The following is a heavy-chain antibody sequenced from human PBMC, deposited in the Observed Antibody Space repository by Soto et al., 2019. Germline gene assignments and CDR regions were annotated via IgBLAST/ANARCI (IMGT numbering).Heavy chain of an antibody. CDR2: INNDGSST. CDR1: GFTFSSYW. Sequence: GGSLRLSCAASGFTFSSYWMHWVRQAPGKGLMWVSRINNDGSSTSYADSVKGRFTISRDNAKSTLYLQMNSLRAEDTAVYYCARDPHYYYDSTGYYDYWGQGTLVTVSS. V-gene: IGHV3-74*01. D-gene: IGHD3-22*01. J-gene: IGHJ4*02. CDR3: ARDPHYYYDSTGYYDY.